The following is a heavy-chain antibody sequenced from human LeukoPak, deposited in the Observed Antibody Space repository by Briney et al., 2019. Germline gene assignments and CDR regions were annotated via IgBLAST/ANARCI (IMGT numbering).Heavy chain of an antibody. CDR3: AREWGYGCGGECFSGIQAYYGMDV. CDR1: GFTFSSYG. CDR2: ISYDGSNK. J-gene: IGHJ6*02. Sequence: PGGSLRLSCAASGFTFSSYGMHWVRQAPGKGLEWVAVISYDGSNKYYADSVKGRFTISRDNSKNTLYLQMNRLRAEDTAIYYCAREWGYGCGGECFSGIQAYYGMDVWGQGTTVTVSS. D-gene: IGHD2-15*01. V-gene: IGHV3-30*03.